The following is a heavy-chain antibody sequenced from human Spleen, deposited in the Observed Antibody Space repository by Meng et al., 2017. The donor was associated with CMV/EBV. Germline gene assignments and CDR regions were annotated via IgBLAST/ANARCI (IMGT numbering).Heavy chain of an antibody. Sequence: SCTASGDTFITYNINWVRQAPGQGLEWMGIINPSGGSTSYAQKFQGRVTMTRDTSTSTAYMELSSLRSEDTAVYYCARVGSYGLFDYWGQGTLVTVSS. J-gene: IGHJ4*02. CDR2: INPSGGST. D-gene: IGHD5-18*01. CDR1: GDTFITYN. CDR3: ARVGSYGLFDY. V-gene: IGHV1-46*01.